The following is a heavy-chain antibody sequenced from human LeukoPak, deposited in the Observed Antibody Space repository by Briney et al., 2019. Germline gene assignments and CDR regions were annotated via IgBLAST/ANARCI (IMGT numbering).Heavy chain of an antibody. V-gene: IGHV3-23*01. D-gene: IGHD2-15*01. Sequence: GGSLRLSCAASGFTFSSYAMSWVRQAPGKGLEWVSAISGSGGSTYYADSVKGRFTISRDNSKNTLYLQMNSLRAEDTAVYYCARKSGGSWGRSVDYWGQGTLVTVSS. CDR2: ISGSGGST. CDR1: GFTFSSYA. J-gene: IGHJ4*02. CDR3: ARKSGGSWGRSVDY.